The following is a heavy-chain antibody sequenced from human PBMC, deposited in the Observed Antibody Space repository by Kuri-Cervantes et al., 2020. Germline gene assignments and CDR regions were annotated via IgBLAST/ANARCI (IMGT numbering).Heavy chain of an antibody. CDR2: ISGSGGST. V-gene: IGHV3-23*01. CDR3: ARDWGIAVAGTKGDAFDI. Sequence: GESLKISCAASGFTVSSNYMSWVRQAPGKGLERVSGISGSGGSTFYADSVKGRFTISRDNSKNTLYLQMSSLRAEDTAVYYCARDWGIAVAGTKGDAFDIWGQGTMVTVSS. D-gene: IGHD6-19*01. CDR1: GFTVSSNY. J-gene: IGHJ3*02.